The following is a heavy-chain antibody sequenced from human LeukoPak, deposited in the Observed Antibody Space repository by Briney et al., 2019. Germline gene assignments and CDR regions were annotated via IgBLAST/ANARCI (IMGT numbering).Heavy chain of an antibody. D-gene: IGHD3-16*02. V-gene: IGHV3-48*01. Sequence: GGSLRLSCAASGFTFSSYSMNWVRQAPGKGLEWVSYISSSSSTIYYADSVKGRFTISRDNSKNTLYLQMNSLRAEDTAVYYCAREYTSNYDYVWGSYRFFDYWGQGTLVTVSS. CDR1: GFTFSSYS. CDR2: ISSSSSTI. CDR3: AREYTSNYDYVWGSYRFFDY. J-gene: IGHJ4*02.